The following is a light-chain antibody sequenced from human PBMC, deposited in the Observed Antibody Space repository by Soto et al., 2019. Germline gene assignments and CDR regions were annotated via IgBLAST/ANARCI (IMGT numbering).Light chain of an antibody. CDR2: AAS. V-gene: IGKV1-39*01. CDR1: QGISTF. CDR3: QQYYSYPWT. Sequence: DIQMTQSPSSLSTSVGDRVTITCRASQGISTFLNWYQQKPGKAPRLLIYAASRLQSGVPARFSGSGAETDFTLTITSLQPEDFATYYCQQYYSYPWTFGQGTRWIS. J-gene: IGKJ1*01.